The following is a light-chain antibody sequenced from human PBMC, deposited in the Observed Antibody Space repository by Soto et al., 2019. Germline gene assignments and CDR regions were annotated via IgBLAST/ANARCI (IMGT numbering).Light chain of an antibody. Sequence: EIVLTQSPGTLSLSPGDRATLSCRASQSVSSNYLAWYQQKPGQAPRLLIYGASSRATGITENFSGSGSGTDFTLSISRLEPEDVAVYYCQQYGSLPVTFGGGTRLEIK. J-gene: IGKJ5*01. CDR3: QQYGSLPVT. CDR2: GAS. V-gene: IGKV3-20*01. CDR1: QSVSSNY.